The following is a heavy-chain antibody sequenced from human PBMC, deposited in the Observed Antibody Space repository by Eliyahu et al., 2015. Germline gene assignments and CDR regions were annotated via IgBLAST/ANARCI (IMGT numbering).Heavy chain of an antibody. J-gene: IGHJ6*04. Sequence: EVQLVESGGGLVQPGGSLRLSCAASGFTFSSYDMHWVRQATGKGLEWVSAIGTAGDTYYPGSVKGRFTISRENAKNSLYLQMNSLRAGDTAVYYCAREGTTGTTGYYYYGMDVWGKGTTVTVSS. CDR2: IGTAGDT. CDR3: AREGTTGTTGYYYYGMDV. D-gene: IGHD1-1*01. V-gene: IGHV3-13*01. CDR1: GFTFSSYD.